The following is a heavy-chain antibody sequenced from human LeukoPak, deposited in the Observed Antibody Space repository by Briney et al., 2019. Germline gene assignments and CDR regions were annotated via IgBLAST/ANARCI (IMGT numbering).Heavy chain of an antibody. V-gene: IGHV1-2*02. CDR3: ARDLWDSSGYSPFDY. J-gene: IGHJ4*02. D-gene: IGHD3-22*01. CDR1: GYTFTGYY. Sequence: ASVKVSCKASGYTFTGYYMHWVRQAPGQGLEWMGWINPNSGGTNYAQKFQGRVTMTTDTSTSTAYMELRSLRSDDTAVYYCARDLWDSSGYSPFDYWGQGTLVTVSS. CDR2: INPNSGGT.